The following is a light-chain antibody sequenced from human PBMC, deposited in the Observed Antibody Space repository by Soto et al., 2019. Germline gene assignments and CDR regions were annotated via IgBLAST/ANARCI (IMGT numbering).Light chain of an antibody. J-gene: IGKJ1*01. Sequence: ETVLTQSPATLSFSPGERPTLSCRASQSIGLAIAWYQHQPGQAPRLLIFDASQRATGIPARFRGSGSGTDFTLPISSLETEDFAVYYCQQRTDRPTWTFGQGTKVDIK. CDR1: QSIGLA. V-gene: IGKV3-11*01. CDR3: QQRTDRPTWT. CDR2: DAS.